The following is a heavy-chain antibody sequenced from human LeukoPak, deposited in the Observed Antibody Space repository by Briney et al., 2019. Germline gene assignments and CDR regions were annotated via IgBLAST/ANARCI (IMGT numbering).Heavy chain of an antibody. Sequence: PGGSLRLSCAASGFTFRTYAMSWVRQAPGKGLEWVSGISDSGDGTYYAESVKGRFTISRANSKNTVFLQMNSLRADDTAKYYCAKDKAPGSWHTPSDFWGQGTLVTVSS. CDR3: AKDKAPGSWHTPSDF. V-gene: IGHV3-23*01. CDR2: ISDSGDGT. CDR1: GFTFRTYA. D-gene: IGHD6-13*01. J-gene: IGHJ4*02.